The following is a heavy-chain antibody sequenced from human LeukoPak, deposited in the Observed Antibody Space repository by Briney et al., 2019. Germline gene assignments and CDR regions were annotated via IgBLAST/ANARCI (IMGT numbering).Heavy chain of an antibody. D-gene: IGHD3-3*01. CDR3: ARLTYYDFWSGYNYAFDI. Sequence: ASVKVSCKASGYTCTGYYMHWVRQAPGQGLEWMGWINPSSGGANYAQKFQGRVTMTRDTSISTAYMELSRLRSDDTAVYYCARLTYYDFWSGYNYAFDIWGQGTMVTVSS. CDR2: INPSSGGA. V-gene: IGHV1-2*02. J-gene: IGHJ3*02. CDR1: GYTCTGYY.